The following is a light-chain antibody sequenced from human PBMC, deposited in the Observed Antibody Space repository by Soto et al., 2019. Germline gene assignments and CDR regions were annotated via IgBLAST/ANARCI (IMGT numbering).Light chain of an antibody. CDR3: QQYGGSRLVT. CDR1: ESISSDY. CDR2: GAS. V-gene: IGKV3-20*01. Sequence: ETVLTQSPGTLSLSPGERATLSFRASESISSDYLAWYQQRPGQAPRLLISGASNRATGIPDRFSGSGSGTDFTLTISRLEPEDFAVYYCQQYGGSRLVTFGGGTKVEI. J-gene: IGKJ4*01.